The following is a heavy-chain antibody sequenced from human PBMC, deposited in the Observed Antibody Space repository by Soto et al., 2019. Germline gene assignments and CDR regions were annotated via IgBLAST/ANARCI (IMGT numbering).Heavy chain of an antibody. V-gene: IGHV4-30-4*01. D-gene: IGHD6-19*01. CDR2: IHYSGST. J-gene: IGHJ4*02. Sequence: QVQLQESGPGLVKPSQTLSLTCTVSGGSISSGDYYWSWIRQPPGKGLEWIGYIHYSGSTYYNPSLKSRVTISVPTPKNQFSLNLSSVTAAETAVSYCARDWDVSGYWGQGTLVTVSS. CDR1: GGSISSGDYY. CDR3: ARDWDVSGY.